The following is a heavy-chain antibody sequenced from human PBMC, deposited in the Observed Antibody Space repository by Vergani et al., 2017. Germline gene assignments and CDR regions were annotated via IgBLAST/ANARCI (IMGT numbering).Heavy chain of an antibody. V-gene: IGHV3-23*01. CDR2: ISGSGGST. J-gene: IGHJ5*02. CDR1: GFTFSSYA. CDR3: AKDPVTYSSGLNXFDP. Sequence: EVQLLESGGGLVQPGGSLRLSCAASGFTFSSYAMSWVRQAPGKGLEWVSAISGSGGSTYYADSVKGRFTISRDNSKNTLYLQMNSLRAEDTAVYYCAKDPVTYSSGLNXFDPWGQGTLVTVSS. D-gene: IGHD6-19*01.